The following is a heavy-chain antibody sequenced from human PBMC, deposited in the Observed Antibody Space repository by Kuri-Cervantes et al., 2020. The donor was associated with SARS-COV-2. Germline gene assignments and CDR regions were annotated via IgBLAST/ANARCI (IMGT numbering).Heavy chain of an antibody. D-gene: IGHD3-22*01. CDR3: ARGGPHYYASSEEY. J-gene: IGHJ4*02. V-gene: IGHV4-34*01. CDR2: INSGGET. Sequence: SETLSLTCVVNGRSLRGYYWHWIRQTPGKGLECIGEINSGGETNYNPSLKSRVTIAVDSSKNHFFLTLDSMTGADTGVYYCARGGPHYYASSEEYWGQGTPVTVSS. CDR1: GRSLRGYY.